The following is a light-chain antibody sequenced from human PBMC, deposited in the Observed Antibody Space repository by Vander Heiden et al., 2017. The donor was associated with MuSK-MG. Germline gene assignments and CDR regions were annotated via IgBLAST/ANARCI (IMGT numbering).Light chain of an antibody. V-gene: IGKV1-5*03. CDR3: QQYDNYPWT. CDR1: QSVNQW. Sequence: DIQMTQSPSTVSASIGDRVNITCRASQSVNQWLAWHQQKPGVAPKVLIFKASTTESGVSSRFSGSGSGTDFTLTITSLQPGDSATYYCQQYDNYPWTFDQGTKLEIK. J-gene: IGKJ1*01. CDR2: KAS.